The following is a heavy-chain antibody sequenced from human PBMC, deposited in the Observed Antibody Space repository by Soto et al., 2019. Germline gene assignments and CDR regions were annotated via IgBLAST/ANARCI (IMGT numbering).Heavy chain of an antibody. CDR3: ARQQAGYFYGIDY. J-gene: IGHJ4*02. V-gene: IGHV4-31*03. Sequence: SETLSLTFTVSGGSITSGVYYWSWIRQHPGKGLEWLGYIYDSGSTFYNPSLKSRITLSVDTSKNQFSLKLSSGTVADTAVYFCARQQAGYFYGIDYLGQRTLFAFSS. CDR2: IYDSGST. CDR1: GGSITSGVYY. D-gene: IGHD2-15*01.